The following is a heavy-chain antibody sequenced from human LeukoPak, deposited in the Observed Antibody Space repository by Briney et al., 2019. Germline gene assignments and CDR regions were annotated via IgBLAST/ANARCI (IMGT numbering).Heavy chain of an antibody. Sequence: GGSLRLSCAASGFTLSTYWMSWVREAPGKGLEWVANIKNDGSEKYYVDSVKGRFTISRDNAKNSVSLQMNSLRAEDTAVYYCARETTVTNANWFDPWGQGILVTVSS. J-gene: IGHJ5*02. CDR3: ARETTVTNANWFDP. V-gene: IGHV3-7*05. CDR2: IKNDGSEK. D-gene: IGHD4-17*01. CDR1: GFTLSTYW.